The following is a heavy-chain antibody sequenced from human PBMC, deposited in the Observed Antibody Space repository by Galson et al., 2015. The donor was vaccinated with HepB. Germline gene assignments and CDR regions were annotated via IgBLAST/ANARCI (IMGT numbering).Heavy chain of an antibody. J-gene: IGHJ4*02. V-gene: IGHV6-1*01. CDR3: AREVAAAGRDNPPFDY. Sequence: CAISGDSVPSTSAAWNWIRQSPSRGLEWLGRTYYRSKWYNDYAVSVKSRITINPDTSKNQFSLQLNSVTPEDTAVYYCAREVAAAGRDNPPFDYWGQGTLVTVSS. CDR2: TYYRSKWYN. CDR1: GDSVPSTSAA. D-gene: IGHD6-13*01.